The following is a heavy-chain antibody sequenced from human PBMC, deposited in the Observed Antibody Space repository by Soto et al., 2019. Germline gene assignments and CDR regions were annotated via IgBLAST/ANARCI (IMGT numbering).Heavy chain of an antibody. Sequence: QVQLVQSGAEVKKPGSSVKVSCKASGGTFSSYAISWVRQAPGQGLEWMGGIIPIFGTANYAQKFQGRVRITAEECTSAGEVGVGGLRAEETGVDYGARSGGGAAERGVGVAVLDYCWYGMDVWGQGTTVTVSS. D-gene: IGHD2-15*01. CDR1: GGTFSSYA. CDR3: ARSGGGAAERGVGVAVLDYCWYGMDV. J-gene: IGHJ6*01. CDR2: IIPIFGTA. V-gene: IGHV1-69*01.